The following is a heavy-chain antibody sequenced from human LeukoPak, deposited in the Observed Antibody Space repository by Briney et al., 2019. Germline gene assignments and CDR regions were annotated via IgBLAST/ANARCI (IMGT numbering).Heavy chain of an antibody. CDR2: IIPIFGTA. D-gene: IGHD2-2*02. CDR1: GGTFSKNV. CDR3: ARSVVVPAAIPPSYYYYMDV. Sequence: ASVKVSCKASGGTFSKNVVSWVRQAPGQGLEWMGGIIPIFGTANYAQKFQGRVTITTDESTSTAYMELSSLRSEDTAVYYCARSVVVPAAIPPSYYYYMDVWGKGTTVTVSS. V-gene: IGHV1-69*05. J-gene: IGHJ6*03.